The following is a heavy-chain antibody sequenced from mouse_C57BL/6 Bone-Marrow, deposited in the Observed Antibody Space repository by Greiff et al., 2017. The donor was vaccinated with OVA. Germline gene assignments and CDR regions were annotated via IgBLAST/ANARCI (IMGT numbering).Heavy chain of an antibody. J-gene: IGHJ2*01. D-gene: IGHD1-1*01. CDR1: GYAFSSYW. CDR3: ARVEIYYYGTFDY. V-gene: IGHV1-80*01. Sequence: QVQLKESGAELVKPGASVKISCKASGYAFSSYWMNWVKQRPGKGLEWIGQIYPGDGDTNYNGKFKGKATLTADKSSSTAYMQLSSLTSEDSAVYFCARVEIYYYGTFDYWGQGTTLTGSS. CDR2: IYPGDGDT.